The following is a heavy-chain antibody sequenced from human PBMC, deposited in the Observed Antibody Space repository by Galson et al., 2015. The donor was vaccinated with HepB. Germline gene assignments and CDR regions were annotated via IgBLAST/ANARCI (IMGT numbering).Heavy chain of an antibody. CDR2: ISAYNGNT. J-gene: IGHJ2*01. D-gene: IGHD3-22*01. CDR3: ARAPEYYYDSSGYGRYFDL. Sequence: SVKVSCKASGYTFSSYGISWVRQAPGQGLEWMGWISAYNGNTNYAQKLQGRVTMTTDTSTSTAYMELRSLRSDDTAVYYCARAPEYYYDSSGYGRYFDLWGRGTLVTVSS. V-gene: IGHV1-18*01. CDR1: GYTFSSYG.